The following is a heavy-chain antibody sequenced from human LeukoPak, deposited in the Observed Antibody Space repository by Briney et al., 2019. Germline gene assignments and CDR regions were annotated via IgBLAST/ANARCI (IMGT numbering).Heavy chain of an antibody. Sequence: SETLSLTCAVYGGSFSGYYWSWIRQPPGKGLEWIGEINHSGSTNYNPSLKSRVTISVDTSKNQFSLKLSSATAADTAVYYCARGHSSSWYGYIYYWGQGTLVTVSS. CDR3: ARGHSSSWYGYIYY. CDR2: INHSGST. D-gene: IGHD6-13*01. V-gene: IGHV4-34*01. J-gene: IGHJ4*02. CDR1: GGSFSGYY.